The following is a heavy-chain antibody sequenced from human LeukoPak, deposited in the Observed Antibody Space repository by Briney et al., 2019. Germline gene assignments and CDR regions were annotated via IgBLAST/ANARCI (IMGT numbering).Heavy chain of an antibody. V-gene: IGHV3-21*01. CDR3: ARAEAYDILTGYSDY. Sequence: GGSLRLSCAASGFTFSSYSMNWVRQAPGKGLEWVSSISSSSSYIYYADSVKGRFTISRDNAKNSLYLQMNNLRAEDTAVYYCARAEAYDILTGYSDYWGQGTLVTVSS. D-gene: IGHD3-9*01. CDR1: GFTFSSYS. J-gene: IGHJ4*02. CDR2: ISSSSSYI.